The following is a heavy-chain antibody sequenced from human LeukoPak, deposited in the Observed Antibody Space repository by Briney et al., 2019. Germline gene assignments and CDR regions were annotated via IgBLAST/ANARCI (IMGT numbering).Heavy chain of an antibody. Sequence: GGSLRLSCAASGFTFSSYEMNWVRQAPGKGLEWGSSMSSSSTYIYYADSVKGRFTISRDNAKNSLYLQMNSLRAEDTALYYCARETGFGELAGWGQGTLVTVSS. V-gene: IGHV3-21*01. CDR3: ARETGFGELAG. CDR2: MSSSSTYI. D-gene: IGHD3-10*01. CDR1: GFTFSSYE. J-gene: IGHJ4*02.